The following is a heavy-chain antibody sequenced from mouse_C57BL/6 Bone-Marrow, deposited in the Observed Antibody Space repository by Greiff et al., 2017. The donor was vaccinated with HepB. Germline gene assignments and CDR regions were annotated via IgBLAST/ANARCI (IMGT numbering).Heavy chain of an antibody. CDR1: GYTFTSYG. Sequence: QVQLQQSGVELARPGASVKLSCKASGYTFTSYGISWVKQRTGQGLEWIGEIYPRSGNTYYNEKFKGKATLTADKSSSTAYMELRSLTSEDSAVYFCARSGGSSYGWFAYWGQGTLVTVSA. CDR2: IYPRSGNT. J-gene: IGHJ3*01. CDR3: ARSGGSSYGWFAY. V-gene: IGHV1-81*01. D-gene: IGHD1-1*01.